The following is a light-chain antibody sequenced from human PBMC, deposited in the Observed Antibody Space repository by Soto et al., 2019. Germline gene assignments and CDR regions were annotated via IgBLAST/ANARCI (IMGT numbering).Light chain of an antibody. CDR3: QQYYGDPLT. CDR1: QSLLSRSNNKNY. Sequence: DIVMTQSPDSLAVSLGERATINCKSSQSLLSRSNNKNYIGWSQQKPGQPPKLLISWASTRESGVPDRFTGSGSETDFTLTISSLQAEDVAVYYCQQYYGDPLTFGGGTKVEIK. V-gene: IGKV4-1*01. J-gene: IGKJ4*01. CDR2: WAS.